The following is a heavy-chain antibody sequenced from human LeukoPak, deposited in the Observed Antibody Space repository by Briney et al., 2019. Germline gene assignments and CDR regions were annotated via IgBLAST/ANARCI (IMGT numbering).Heavy chain of an antibody. CDR3: ASGLLTGYYNFVFDY. V-gene: IGHV4-31*03. J-gene: IGHJ4*02. CDR1: SGSISSGGYY. Sequence: PSQTLSLICTVSSGSISSGGYYWIWIRQHPGKGLEWIGYIYYSGSTYYNPSLKSRVTISVDTSKNQFSLKLSSVTAADTAVYYCASGLLTGYYNFVFDYWGQGTLVTVSS. D-gene: IGHD3-9*01. CDR2: IYYSGST.